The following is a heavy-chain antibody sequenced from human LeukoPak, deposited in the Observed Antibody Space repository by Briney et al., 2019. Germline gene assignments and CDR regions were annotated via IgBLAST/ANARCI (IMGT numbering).Heavy chain of an antibody. CDR1: GYTFTSYD. CDR2: MNPNSGNT. J-gene: IGHJ4*02. V-gene: IGHV1-8*01. Sequence: ASVKVSCKSSGYTFTSYDINWVRQATAQGLEWMGWMNPNSGNTGYAQKFQGRVIITRNTSISTAYMELKSLRSEDTAVYYCARGGSSWHFDYWGRGTLATVSS. CDR3: ARGGSSWHFDY. D-gene: IGHD6-13*01.